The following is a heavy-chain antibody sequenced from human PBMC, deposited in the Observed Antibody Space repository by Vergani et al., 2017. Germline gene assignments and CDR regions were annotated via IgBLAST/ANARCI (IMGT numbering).Heavy chain of an antibody. CDR3: SREGEGYINPNYFDH. CDR1: GYTFTSNY. Sequence: QVQLVQSGAEVKKPGASVKVSCKASGYTFTSNYIHWVRQAPGQGLEWMGIINPSGGVTTYAQKFQDRVTMTRDTSTSTVYMELSSLRSEDTAVYYCSREGEGYINPNYFDHWGQGTLVTVSS. CDR2: INPSGGVT. J-gene: IGHJ4*02. D-gene: IGHD3-16*01. V-gene: IGHV1-46*03.